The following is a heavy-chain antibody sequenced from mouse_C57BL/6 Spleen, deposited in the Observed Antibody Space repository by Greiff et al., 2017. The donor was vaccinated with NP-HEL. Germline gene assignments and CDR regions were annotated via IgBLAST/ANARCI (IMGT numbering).Heavy chain of an antibody. CDR1: GYAFTNYL. V-gene: IGHV1-54*01. Sequence: LQESGAELVRPGTSVKVSCKASGYAFTNYLIEWVKQRPGQGLEWIGVINPGSGGTNYNEKFKGKATLTADKSSSTAYMQLSSLTSEDSAVYFCARYGSSWFAYWGQGTLVTVSA. D-gene: IGHD1-1*01. J-gene: IGHJ3*01. CDR3: ARYGSSWFAY. CDR2: INPGSGGT.